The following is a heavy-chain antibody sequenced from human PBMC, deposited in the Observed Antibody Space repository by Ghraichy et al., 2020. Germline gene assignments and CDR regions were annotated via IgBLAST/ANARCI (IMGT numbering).Heavy chain of an antibody. Sequence: SVKVSCKASGGTFSSYAISWVRQAPGQGLEWMGGIIPIFGTANYAQKFQGRVTITADESTSTAYMELSSLRSEDTAVYYCARGGYCSSTSCYGTSGYYGMDVLGQGTTVTVSS. CDR3: ARGGYCSSTSCYGTSGYYGMDV. CDR2: IIPIFGTA. CDR1: GGTFSSYA. V-gene: IGHV1-69*13. J-gene: IGHJ6*02. D-gene: IGHD2-2*01.